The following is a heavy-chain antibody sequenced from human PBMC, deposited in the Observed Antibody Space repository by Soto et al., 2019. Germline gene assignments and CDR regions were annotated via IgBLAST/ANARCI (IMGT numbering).Heavy chain of an antibody. D-gene: IGHD6-13*01. CDR2: INPSGGST. CDR3: ARDLLAADGPDHFDY. V-gene: IGHV1-46*01. CDR1: GYTFTSYY. J-gene: IGHJ4*02. Sequence: ASVKVSCKASGYTFTSYYMHWVRQAPGQGLEWMGIINPSGGSTSYAQKFQGRVTMTRDTSTSTVYMELSSLRSEDTAVYYCARDLLAADGPDHFDYWGQGTLVTVSS.